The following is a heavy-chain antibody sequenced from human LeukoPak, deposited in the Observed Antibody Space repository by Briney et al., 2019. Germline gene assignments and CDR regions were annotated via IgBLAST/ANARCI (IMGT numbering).Heavy chain of an antibody. J-gene: IGHJ4*02. CDR2: ISGRGGST. V-gene: IGHV3-23*01. D-gene: IGHD4-23*01. CDR3: AKDFMWLLSLFDY. CDR1: GFNFSSYG. Sequence: GGSLRLSCAASGFNFSSYGMSWVRQAPGKGLEWVSAISGRGGSTYYADSVKGRFTISRDNSKNTLYLQMNSLRAEDTAVYYCAKDFMWLLSLFDYWGQGTLVTVSS.